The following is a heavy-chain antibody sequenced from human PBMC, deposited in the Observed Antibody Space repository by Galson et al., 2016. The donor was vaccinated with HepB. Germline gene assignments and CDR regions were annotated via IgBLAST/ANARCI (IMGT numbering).Heavy chain of an antibody. CDR1: GGSISSYY. J-gene: IGHJ6*02. D-gene: IGHD4-23*01. Sequence: SETLSLTCSVSGGSISSYYWSWIRQPPGKGLEWIGYIYYSGSTNYNPSLKSRVTISIHTSKNQFSLKVSSVTAADTAVYYCARYGGNSVYYYGMDVWGQGTTVTVSS. CDR2: IYYSGST. CDR3: ARYGGNSVYYYGMDV. V-gene: IGHV4-59*01.